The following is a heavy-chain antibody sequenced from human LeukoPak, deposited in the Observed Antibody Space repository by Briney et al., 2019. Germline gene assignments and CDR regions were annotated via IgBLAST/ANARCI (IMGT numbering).Heavy chain of an antibody. CDR2: FYYSGST. J-gene: IGHJ4*02. CDR1: GGSISSSSYY. V-gene: IGHV4-39*01. D-gene: IGHD2-15*01. CDR3: ANRYCSGGSCYFDY. Sequence: PETLSLTCTVTGGSISSSSYYWGWIRQPPGKGLEWIGSFYYSGSTYYNPSLKSRVTISVDTPKNQFSLKLSSVTAADTAVYYCANRYCSGGSCYFDYWGQGTLVTVSS.